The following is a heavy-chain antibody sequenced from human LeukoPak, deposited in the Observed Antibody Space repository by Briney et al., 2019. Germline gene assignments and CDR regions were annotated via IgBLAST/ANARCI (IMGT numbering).Heavy chain of an antibody. J-gene: IGHJ4*02. Sequence: GSLRLSCAASGFTFSSYSMNWVRQAPGKGLEWVSSISSSSSYIYYADSVKGRFTISRDNAKNTLYLQMNSLRAEDTAVYYCARDHDRYDSSGYPYWGQGTLVTVSS. CDR3: ARDHDRYDSSGYPY. V-gene: IGHV3-21*01. D-gene: IGHD3-22*01. CDR2: ISSSSSYI. CDR1: GFTFSSYS.